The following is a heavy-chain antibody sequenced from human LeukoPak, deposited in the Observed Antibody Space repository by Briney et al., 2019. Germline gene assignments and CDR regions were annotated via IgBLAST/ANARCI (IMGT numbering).Heavy chain of an antibody. CDR3: ARVFVSGELSRDDY. Sequence: ASVKVSCKASGGTFSSYAISWVRQAPGQGLEWMGGIIPIFGTANYAQKFQGRVTITADESTSTAYMELSSLRAEDTAVYYCARVFVSGELSRDDYWGQGTLVTVSS. J-gene: IGHJ4*02. CDR2: IIPIFGTA. V-gene: IGHV1-69*01. CDR1: GGTFSSYA. D-gene: IGHD3-16*02.